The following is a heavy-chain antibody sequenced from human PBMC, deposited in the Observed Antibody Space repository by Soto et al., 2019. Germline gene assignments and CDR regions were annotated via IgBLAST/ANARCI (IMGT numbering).Heavy chain of an antibody. CDR2: ITSNGNTI. D-gene: IGHD2-2*01. CDR1: GFTFSSYE. CDR3: ARDFTGYAMDV. Sequence: PGGSLRLSCAASGFTFSSYEMNWVRQAPGKGLEWVSYITSNGNTIYYADSVKGRFTISRNNAKNSLYLQMNSLRAEDTAVYYCARDFTGYAMDVRGQGTTVTVSS. V-gene: IGHV3-48*03. J-gene: IGHJ6*02.